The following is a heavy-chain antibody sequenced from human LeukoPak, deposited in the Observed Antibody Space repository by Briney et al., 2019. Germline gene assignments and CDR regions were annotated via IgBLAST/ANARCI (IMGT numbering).Heavy chain of an antibody. CDR2: ITSSSGSI. D-gene: IGHD1-26*01. Sequence: GGSLRLSCAVSGFTFSSYSLNWVRQAPGKGLEWVSSITSSSGSIYYADSVKGRFTISRDNAKNSLFLQMNSLRVEDTAVYYCAKTRSFWAPFDYWGQGSLVTVSS. CDR1: GFTFSSYS. V-gene: IGHV3-21*04. CDR3: AKTRSFWAPFDY. J-gene: IGHJ4*02.